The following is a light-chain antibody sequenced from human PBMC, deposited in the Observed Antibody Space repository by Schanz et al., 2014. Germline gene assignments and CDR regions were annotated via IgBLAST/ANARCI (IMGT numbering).Light chain of an antibody. V-gene: IGKV3-11*01. CDR1: QSVSSY. J-gene: IGKJ4*01. Sequence: EIVLTQSPATLSLSPGERATLSCRASQSVSSYLAWYQQKPGQAPRLLIYDASNRATGIPARFSGSGSGTDFTLTISSLEPEYFAVYYCQQYGSSSRVTFGGGTKVEIK. CDR3: QQYGSSSRVT. CDR2: DAS.